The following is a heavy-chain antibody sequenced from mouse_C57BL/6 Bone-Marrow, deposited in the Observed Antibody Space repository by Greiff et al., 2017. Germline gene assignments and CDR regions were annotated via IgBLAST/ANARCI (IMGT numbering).Heavy chain of an antibody. D-gene: IGHD2-1*01. J-gene: IGHJ1*03. V-gene: IGHV7-1*01. CDR2: SRNKANDYTT. CDR3: ARDYYGNSWYFDV. Sequence: EVKLMESGGGLVQSGRSLRLSCATSGFTFSDFYMEWVRQAPGKGLEWIAASRNKANDYTTEYSASVKGRFIVSRDTSQSILYLQMNALRAEDTAIYYCARDYYGNSWYFDVWGTVNTVTVSS. CDR1: GFTFSDFY.